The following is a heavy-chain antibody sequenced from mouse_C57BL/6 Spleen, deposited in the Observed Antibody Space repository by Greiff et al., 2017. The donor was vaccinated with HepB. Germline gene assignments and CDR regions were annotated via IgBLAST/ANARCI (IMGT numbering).Heavy chain of an antibody. CDR1: GFTFSSYA. V-gene: IGHV5-4*01. D-gene: IGHD1-1*01. Sequence: EVKVVESGGGLVKPGGSLKLSCAASGFTFSSYAMSWVRQTPEKRLEWVATISDGGSYTYYPDNVKGRFTISRDNAKNNLYLQMSHLKSEDTAMYYCARDRYYGSSSFDYWGQGTTLTVSS. J-gene: IGHJ2*01. CDR2: ISDGGSYT. CDR3: ARDRYYGSSSFDY.